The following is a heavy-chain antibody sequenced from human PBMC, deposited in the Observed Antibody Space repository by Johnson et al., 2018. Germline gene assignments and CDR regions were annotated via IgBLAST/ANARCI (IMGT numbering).Heavy chain of an antibody. CDR1: GFTFRNYG. D-gene: IGHD2-2*01. J-gene: IGHJ1*01. CDR2: ISYDGSNK. V-gene: IGHV3-30*18. CDR3: AKKHCSSDCSLGLLGYFHH. Sequence: QVQLQQSGGGVVQPGGSLRLSCAVSGFTFRNYGMHWVRQAPGKGLEWVALISYDGSNKYDADSVEGRFTNSRDNSKNTVYLQMNSLRAEETAVYYCAKKHCSSDCSLGLLGYFHHWGQGTLVTVSS.